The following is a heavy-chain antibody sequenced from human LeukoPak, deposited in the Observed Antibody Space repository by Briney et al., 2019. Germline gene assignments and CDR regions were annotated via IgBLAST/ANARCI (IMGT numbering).Heavy chain of an antibody. CDR3: ARISGSGYNSRGAFDI. Sequence: SETLSLTCIVSGGSISSYYWSWIRQPPGKGLEWIDYIYYSGSTNYNPSLKSRVTISVDTSKNHFSLKLSSVTAADTAVYYCARISGSGYNSRGAFDIWGQGTMVTVSS. J-gene: IGHJ3*02. V-gene: IGHV4-59*01. D-gene: IGHD3-22*01. CDR2: IYYSGST. CDR1: GGSISSYY.